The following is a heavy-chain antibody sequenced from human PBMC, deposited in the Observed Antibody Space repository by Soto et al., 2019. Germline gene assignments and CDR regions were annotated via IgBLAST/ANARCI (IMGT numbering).Heavy chain of an antibody. Sequence: QVQLQESGPGLVKPLWTLSLNCTVSGGSMSSSNWWNWVRQPPGKGLEWIGEAHLSGRTNYNPSLQSRVTISVDTSKNQFSLKLRSVTAADTAVYYCARSEATVLDYWGQGTLVTVSS. D-gene: IGHD4-17*01. CDR3: ARSEATVLDY. CDR1: GGSMSSSNW. J-gene: IGHJ4*02. V-gene: IGHV4-4*02. CDR2: AHLSGRT.